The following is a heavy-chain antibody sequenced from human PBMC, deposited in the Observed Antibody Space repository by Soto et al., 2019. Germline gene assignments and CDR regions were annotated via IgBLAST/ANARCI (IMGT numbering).Heavy chain of an antibody. D-gene: IGHD3-3*01. Sequence: SETLSLTCTVSGGSISTGGYYWSWIRQHPGKGLEWIGYIYYSGSTYYNPSLKSRVTISIDTSKNQFSLKLSSVTAADTAVYYCARAQTIFGIITVFDYWGQGTLVTVSS. CDR1: GGSISTGGYY. J-gene: IGHJ4*02. CDR2: IYYSGST. CDR3: ARAQTIFGIITVFDY. V-gene: IGHV4-31*03.